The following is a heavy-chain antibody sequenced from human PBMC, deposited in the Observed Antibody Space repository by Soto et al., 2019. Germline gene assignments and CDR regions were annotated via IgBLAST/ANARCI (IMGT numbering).Heavy chain of an antibody. Sequence: SHTLSLTCAISGDSVSSKSATWNWIRESPSRGLEWLGRTYYRSKWFNDYAVSVKSRITINPDTSKNQYSLQLNSVTPEDTAVYFCARDVPGYCTTAECLQFDYWGHGTMGSVS. V-gene: IGHV6-1*01. CDR1: GDSVSSKSAT. CDR3: ARDVPGYCTTAECLQFDY. D-gene: IGHD2-8*01. J-gene: IGHJ4*01. CDR2: TYYRSKWFN.